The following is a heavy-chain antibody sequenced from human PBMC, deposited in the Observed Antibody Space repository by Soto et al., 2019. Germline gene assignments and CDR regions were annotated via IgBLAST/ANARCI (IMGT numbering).Heavy chain of an antibody. CDR2: IIPIFGTA. D-gene: IGHD4-17*01. CDR3: ARKCDYGALICGGYYGMDV. Sequence: ASVKVSCKASGGTFSSYAISWVRQAPGQGLEWMGGIIPIFGTANYAQKFQGRVTITADESTSTAYMELSSLRSEDTAVYYCARKCDYGALICGGYYGMDVWGQGTTVTVSS. CDR1: GGTFSSYA. V-gene: IGHV1-69*13. J-gene: IGHJ6*02.